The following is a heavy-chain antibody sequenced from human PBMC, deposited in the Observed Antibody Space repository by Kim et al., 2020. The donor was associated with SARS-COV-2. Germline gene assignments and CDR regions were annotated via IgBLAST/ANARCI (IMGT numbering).Heavy chain of an antibody. CDR2: IYYSGST. CDR1: GGSISSSSYY. Sequence: SETLSLTCTVSGGSISSSSYYWGWIRQPPGKGLEWIGSIYYSGSTYYNPSLKSRVTISVDTSKNQFSLKLSSVTAADTAVYYCASEYIVVVPAANNWFDPWGQGTLVTVSS. V-gene: IGHV4-39*07. J-gene: IGHJ5*02. D-gene: IGHD2-2*01. CDR3: ASEYIVVVPAANNWFDP.